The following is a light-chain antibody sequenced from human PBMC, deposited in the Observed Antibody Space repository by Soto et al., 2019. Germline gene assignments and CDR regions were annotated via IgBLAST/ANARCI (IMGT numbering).Light chain of an antibody. J-gene: IGKJ1*01. CDR1: QSLVHSNGYNY. CDR3: MQTLQTRT. Sequence: DIVVTQSPLFLPVTPGEPASISCRSSQSLVHSNGYNYVDWYLQKPGQSPQVLTYMGSNRASGVPDRCSGSESGTDFTLRSSRVEGEDVAVYYGMQTLQTRTFGQGTKVDI. CDR2: MGS. V-gene: IGKV2-28*01.